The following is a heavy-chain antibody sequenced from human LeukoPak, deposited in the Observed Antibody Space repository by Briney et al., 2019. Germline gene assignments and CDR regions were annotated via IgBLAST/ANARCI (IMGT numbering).Heavy chain of an antibody. CDR1: GFTFSTNG. CDR2: IWHDGTNE. D-gene: IGHD6-13*01. J-gene: IGHJ4*02. V-gene: IGHV3-33*01. CDR3: ARDGYSSSWTY. Sequence: GESLRFSSAAVGFTFSTNGMHEVSQAPGKGLEWVAAIWHDGTNEDYADSVKGRFTVSRDNSENTLYLQMSSLRAEDTAVYYCARDGYSSSWTYWGQGTLVTVSS.